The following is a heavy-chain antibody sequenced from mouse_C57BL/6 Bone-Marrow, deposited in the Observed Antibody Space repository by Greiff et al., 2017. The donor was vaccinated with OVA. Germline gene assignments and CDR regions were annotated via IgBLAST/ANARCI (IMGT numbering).Heavy chain of an antibody. CDR2: ISDGGSYT. CDR1: GFTFSSYA. CDR3: ASYYSKGAWFAY. D-gene: IGHD2-5*01. Sequence: EVKVVESGGGLVKPGGSLKLSCAASGFTFSSYAMSWVRQTPEKRLEWVATISDGGSYTYYPDNVKGRFTISSDNAKNNLYLQMSHLKSEDTAMYYCASYYSKGAWFAYWGQGTLVTVSA. V-gene: IGHV5-4*03. J-gene: IGHJ3*01.